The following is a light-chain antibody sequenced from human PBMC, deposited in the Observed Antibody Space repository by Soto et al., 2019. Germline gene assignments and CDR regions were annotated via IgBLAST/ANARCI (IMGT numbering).Light chain of an antibody. CDR2: SDD. J-gene: IGLJ3*02. CDR3: AVWDDILFAA. V-gene: IGLV1-47*02. CDR1: NSNIGGNF. Sequence: QSVLTQPPSASGTPGQTVTISCSGNNSNIGGNFVFWYQQFPGTAPKLLIHSDDQRPSGVPDRFSGSKSGTSASLAISGLRAEDEAEYHCAVWDDILFAAFGGGTQLTVL.